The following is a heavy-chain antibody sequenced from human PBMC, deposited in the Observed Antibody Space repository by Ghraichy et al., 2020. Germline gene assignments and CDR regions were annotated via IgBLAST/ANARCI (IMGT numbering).Heavy chain of an antibody. CDR1: GFSFSNYA. V-gene: IGHV3-23*01. D-gene: IGHD3-10*01. CDR2: ISASGGST. J-gene: IGHJ6*02. Sequence: GGSLRLSCAATGFSFSNYAMHWVRQAPGKGLGWVSAISASGGSTYYAESVRGRFTISRDNSKNTLFLQMNSLRAEDTALFYCAKDRRGVTYFNYGMDVWGQGTTVTVSS. CDR3: AKDRRGVTYFNYGMDV.